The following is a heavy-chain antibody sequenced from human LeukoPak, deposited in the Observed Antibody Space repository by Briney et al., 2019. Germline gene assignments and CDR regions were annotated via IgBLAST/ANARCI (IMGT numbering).Heavy chain of an antibody. D-gene: IGHD5-12*01. Sequence: QPGGSLRLSCAASGFTFSRSGMHWVRQAPGKGLEWISYIGISSGNTKYADSVKGRFTISRDKARNSLYLQMNSLRVEDTAVYYCARDHRYAFDNWGHGTLVTVSS. V-gene: IGHV3-48*01. CDR1: GFTFSRSG. CDR3: ARDHRYAFDN. CDR2: IGISSGNT. J-gene: IGHJ4*01.